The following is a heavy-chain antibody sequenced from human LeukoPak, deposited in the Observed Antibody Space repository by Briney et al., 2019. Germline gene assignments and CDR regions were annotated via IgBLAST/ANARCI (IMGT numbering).Heavy chain of an antibody. CDR1: RFTLSSYW. CDR2: INTDGSST. V-gene: IGHV3-74*01. Sequence: AGGSLRLSCAASRFTLSSYWMHWVRQAPGKGLVWVSRINTDGSSTNYADSVKGRFTISRDNAMNTLYLQMNSLRAEDTAVYYCARKGYCSSSSCYGDAFDIWGQGTVVTVSS. D-gene: IGHD2-2*01. J-gene: IGHJ3*02. CDR3: ARKGYCSSSSCYGDAFDI.